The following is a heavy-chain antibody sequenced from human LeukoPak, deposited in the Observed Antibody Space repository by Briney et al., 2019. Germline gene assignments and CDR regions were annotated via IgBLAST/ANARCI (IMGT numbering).Heavy chain of an antibody. D-gene: IGHD2-2*01. CDR3: ARVKYCSSTSCLDAFDI. V-gene: IGHV1-2*02. CDR1: GYTFTGYY. J-gene: IGHJ3*02. CDR2: INPNSGGT. Sequence: GASVKVSCKASGYTFTGYYMHWVRQAPGQGLEWMGWINPNSGGTNYAQKFQGRVTMTRDTSISTAYMELSRLRSDDTAVYYCARVKYCSSTSCLDAFDIWGQGTKVTVSS.